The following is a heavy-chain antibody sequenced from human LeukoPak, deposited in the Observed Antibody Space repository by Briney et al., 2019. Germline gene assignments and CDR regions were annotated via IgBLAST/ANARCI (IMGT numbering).Heavy chain of an antibody. CDR1: GFTFSSYV. CDR3: AREYGYTRHFDY. J-gene: IGHJ4*02. D-gene: IGHD5-24*01. V-gene: IGHV3-21*01. Sequence: GGPLRLSCAATGFTFSSYVMNWVRQAPGKGLEWVSSIGSSSSYIYYADSVKGRFTISRDNAKNSLYLQMNSLGAGDRVVYYCAREYGYTRHFDYWGQGTLVTVSS. CDR2: IGSSSSYI.